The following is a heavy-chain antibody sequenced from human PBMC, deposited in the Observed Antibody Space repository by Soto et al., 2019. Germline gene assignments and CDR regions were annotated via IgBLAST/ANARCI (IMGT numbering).Heavy chain of an antibody. D-gene: IGHD6-19*01. CDR3: ARQWLVSLHHDY. CDR2: IYYSGCT. J-gene: IGHJ4*02. V-gene: IGHV4-39*01. CDR1: GGSISSSSYY. Sequence: QLQLQESGPGLVKPSETLSLTCTVSGGSISSSSYYWGWMRQPPGKGLEWIGRIYYSGCTYYNPSLKCRVTIAVDTSKNQFSLKLSSVTAADAAVYYCARQWLVSLHHDYWGQGTLVTVSS.